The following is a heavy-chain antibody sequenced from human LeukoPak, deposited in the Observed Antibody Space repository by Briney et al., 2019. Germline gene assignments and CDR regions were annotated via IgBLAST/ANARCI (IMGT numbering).Heavy chain of an antibody. CDR3: VRLTDGSGSYYNDGPRGFDY. CDR2: IYYSGST. Sequence: SETLSLTCTVSGGSISSSSYYWGWIRQPPGKGLEWIGSIYYSGSTYYNPSLKSRVTISVDTSKNQFSLKLSSVTAADTAVYYCVRLTDGSGSYYNDGPRGFDYWGQGTLVTVSS. V-gene: IGHV4-39*07. CDR1: GGSISSSSYY. D-gene: IGHD3-10*01. J-gene: IGHJ4*02.